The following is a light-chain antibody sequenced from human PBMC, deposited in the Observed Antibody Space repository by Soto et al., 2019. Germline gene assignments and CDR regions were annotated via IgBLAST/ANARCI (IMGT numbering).Light chain of an antibody. CDR3: CSHADKNPHV. CDR2: EVS. CDR1: SSDVGRYNI. Sequence: QSALTQPRSVSGSPGQSVTISCTGTSSDVGRYNIVSWYQQHPGKVPKLIIYEVSKRSSGVPDRFSGSKSGNTASLIISGLQVEDEADYYWCSHADKNPHVFGPGTKLTVL. V-gene: IGLV2-11*01. J-gene: IGLJ1*01.